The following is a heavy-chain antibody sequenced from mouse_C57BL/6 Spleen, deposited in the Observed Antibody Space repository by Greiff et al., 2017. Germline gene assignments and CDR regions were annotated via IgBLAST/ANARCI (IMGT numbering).Heavy chain of an antibody. J-gene: IGHJ2*01. D-gene: IGHD1-1*01. CDR3: ARRFITTVVPFDD. V-gene: IGHV5-6*01. CDR1: GFTFSSYG. CDR2: ISSGCSYT. Sequence: EVQLVESGGDLVKPGGSLKLSCAASGFTFSSYGMSWVRQTPDKRLEWVATISSGCSYTYYPDSVQGRFTISRDNAKNTLYLQRSSLKSEDTAMYYCARRFITTVVPFDDWGQGTTLTVAS.